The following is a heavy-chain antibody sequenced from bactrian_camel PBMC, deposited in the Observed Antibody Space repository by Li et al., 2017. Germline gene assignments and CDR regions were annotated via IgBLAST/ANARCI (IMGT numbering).Heavy chain of an antibody. D-gene: IGHD2*01. CDR3: AADTPYLSQGCGTWREDFAY. CDR2: IATGSGNT. J-gene: IGHJ6*01. CDR1: GYTYNRNC. V-gene: IGHV3S1*01. Sequence: VQLVESGGGSEQAGGSLRLSCAASGYTYNRNCMAWFRQAPGKEREGVARIATGSGNTYYADSVKGRFTISKDTAKNTLYLQMDSLTPKDTAMYYCAADTPYLSQGCGTWREDFAYWGQGTQVTVS.